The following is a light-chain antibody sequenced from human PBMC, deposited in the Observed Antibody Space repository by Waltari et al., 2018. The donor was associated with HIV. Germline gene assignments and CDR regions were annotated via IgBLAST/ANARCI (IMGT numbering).Light chain of an antibody. CDR1: GGHSSYA. Sequence: QLVLTQSPSASASLGASVKLTCTLSGGHSSYAIAWHQQQPEKGPRYLMKLNSDGSHSRGDGIPDRFSGSTSGAERYLTISSLQSEDEADYYCQTWGKGPRVFGGGTKLTVL. J-gene: IGLJ3*02. V-gene: IGLV4-69*01. CDR2: LNSDGSH. CDR3: QTWGKGPRV.